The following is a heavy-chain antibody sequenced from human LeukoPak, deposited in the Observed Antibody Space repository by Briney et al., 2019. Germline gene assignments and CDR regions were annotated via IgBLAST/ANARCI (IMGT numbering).Heavy chain of an antibody. J-gene: IGHJ4*02. CDR1: GYTLTELS. CDR2: FDPEDGET. CDR3: ATEALDDSDSYFEH. Sequence: GASVKVSCEVSGYTLTELSMHWVRQAPGKGLEWMGRFDPEDGETIYAQTLQGRVTMTEDTSTDTAYMELSSLRSEDTAVYYCATEALDDSDSYFEHWGQGTLVTVSS. D-gene: IGHD3-10*01. V-gene: IGHV1-24*01.